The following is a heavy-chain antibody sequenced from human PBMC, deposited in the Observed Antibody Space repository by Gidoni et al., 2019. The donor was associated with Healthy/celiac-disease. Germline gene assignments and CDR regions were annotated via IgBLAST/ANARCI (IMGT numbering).Heavy chain of an antibody. CDR3: ASTANYYDSSGSVDY. J-gene: IGHJ4*02. CDR2: ISAYNGNT. Sequence: QVQLVQSGAEVKKPGASVKVSCKASGYTFTSYGISWVRQAPGQGLEWMGWISAYNGNTNYAQKLQGRVTMTTDTSTSTAYMELRSLRSDDTAVYYCASTANYYDSSGSVDYWGQGTLVTVSS. V-gene: IGHV1-18*04. CDR1: GYTFTSYG. D-gene: IGHD3-22*01.